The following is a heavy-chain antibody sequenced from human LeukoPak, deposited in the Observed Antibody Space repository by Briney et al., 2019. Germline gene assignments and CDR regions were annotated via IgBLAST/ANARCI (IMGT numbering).Heavy chain of an antibody. D-gene: IGHD3-22*01. V-gene: IGHV3-20*04. CDR1: GFTFDDYG. CDR3: ARTYDSGGLDAFDI. J-gene: IGHJ3*02. CDR2: INWNGGST. Sequence: PGGSLRLSCAASGFTFDDYGMSWVRQAPGKGLEWVSGINWNGGSTGYADSVKGRFTISRDNAKNSLYLQMNSLRAEDTALYYCARTYDSGGLDAFDIWGQGTMVTVSS.